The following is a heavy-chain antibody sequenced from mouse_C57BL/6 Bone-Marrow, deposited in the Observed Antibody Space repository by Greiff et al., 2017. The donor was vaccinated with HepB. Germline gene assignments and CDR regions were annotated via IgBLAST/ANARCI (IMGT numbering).Heavy chain of an antibody. CDR3: ARGITTVVATGRFAY. CDR2: INPSSGYT. CDR1: GYTFTSYW. Sequence: QVQLQQSGAELAKPGASVKLSCKASGYTFTSYWMHWVKQRPGQGLEWIGYINPSSGYTKYNQKFKDKATLTADKSSSTAYMQLSSLTYEDSAVYYCARGITTVVATGRFAYWGQGTLVTVSA. J-gene: IGHJ3*01. V-gene: IGHV1-7*01. D-gene: IGHD1-1*01.